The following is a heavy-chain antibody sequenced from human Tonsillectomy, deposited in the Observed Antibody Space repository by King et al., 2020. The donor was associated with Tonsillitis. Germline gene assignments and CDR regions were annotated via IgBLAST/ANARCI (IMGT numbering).Heavy chain of an antibody. J-gene: IGHJ4*02. CDR3: EKNHGYSYRYYFDY. V-gene: IGHV3-23*04. CDR1: GFTFSSYA. Sequence: VQLVESGGGLVQPGGSLRLSCAASGFTFSSYAMTWVRQAPGKGLEWVSAISGSGGSTFYADSVKGRFTISRDISKNTLYLQMNSLRAEDTAVYYCEKNHGYSYRYYFDYRGQGTLVTVSS. CDR2: ISGSGGST. D-gene: IGHD5-18*01.